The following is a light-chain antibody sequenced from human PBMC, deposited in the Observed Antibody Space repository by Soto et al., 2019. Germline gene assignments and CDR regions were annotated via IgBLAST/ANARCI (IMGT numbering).Light chain of an antibody. V-gene: IGLV2-14*01. J-gene: IGLJ2*01. CDR1: SGDVGGYNY. CDR3: SSYTTTTTPHVL. Sequence: QSALPQPASVSGSPGQSITISCTGTSGDVGGYNYVSWYQQHPGKAPKLMIYEVSRRPSGVSNRFSGSKSGNTASLTISGLQAEDEADYHCSSYTTTTTPHVLFGGGTKLTVL. CDR2: EVS.